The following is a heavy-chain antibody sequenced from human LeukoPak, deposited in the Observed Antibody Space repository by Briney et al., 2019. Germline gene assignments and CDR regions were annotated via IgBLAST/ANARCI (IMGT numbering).Heavy chain of an antibody. CDR3: ARACGGDCYLGDY. D-gene: IGHD2-21*02. J-gene: IGHJ4*02. CDR2: ISRTSNYI. Sequence: PGGSLRLSCAASGFTFSSCSMNWVRQAPGKGLEWVSSISRTSNYIYYADSVKGRFAISRDNAKNSLYLQMNSLRAEDSAVYYCARACGGDCYLGDYWGQGTLVTVSS. V-gene: IGHV3-21*01. CDR1: GFTFSSCS.